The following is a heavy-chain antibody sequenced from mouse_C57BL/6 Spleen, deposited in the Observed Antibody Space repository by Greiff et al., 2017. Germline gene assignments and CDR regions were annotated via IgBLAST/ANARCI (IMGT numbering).Heavy chain of an antibody. J-gene: IGHJ4*01. Sequence: EVQVVESGGGLVKPGGSLKLSCAASGLTFSDYGMHWVRQAPEKGLEWVAYISSGSSTIYYADTVKGRFTISRDNAKNTLFLQMTSLRSEDTAMYYCATAQATYYAMDYWGQGTSVTVSS. CDR1: GLTFSDYG. D-gene: IGHD3-2*02. V-gene: IGHV5-17*01. CDR3: ATAQATYYAMDY. CDR2: ISSGSSTI.